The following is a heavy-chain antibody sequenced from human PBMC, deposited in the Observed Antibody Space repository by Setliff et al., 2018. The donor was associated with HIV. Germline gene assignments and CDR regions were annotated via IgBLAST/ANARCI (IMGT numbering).Heavy chain of an antibody. D-gene: IGHD2-8*01. J-gene: IGHJ5*01. CDR2: ISGGSSTI. Sequence: PGGSLRLSCAASGFTFTNSSMNWVRQAAGKGLEWVSYISGGSSTIYYADSVKGRFTISRDNAKNSLYRQMNSLRAEDTAVYYCARPLLRTNPVYGILGNWFDSWGRGALVTVSS. V-gene: IGHV3-48*04. CDR1: GFTFTNSS. CDR3: ARPLLRTNPVYGILGNWFDS.